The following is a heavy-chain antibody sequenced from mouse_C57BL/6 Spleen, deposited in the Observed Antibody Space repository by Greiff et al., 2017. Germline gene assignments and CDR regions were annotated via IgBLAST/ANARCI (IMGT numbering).Heavy chain of an antibody. J-gene: IGHJ4*01. CDR2: IWTGGGT. CDR1: GFSLTSYA. Sequence: QVQLQQSGPGLVAPSQSLSITCTVSGFSLTSYAISWVRQPPGKGLEWLGVIWTGGGTNYTSALKSRLNISKDNPKSQVFLKMTSLQTEDTARYYCARGPTTVVKVRDAMDYRGQGTSVTVSS. D-gene: IGHD1-1*01. CDR3: ARGPTTVVKVRDAMDY. V-gene: IGHV2-9-1*01.